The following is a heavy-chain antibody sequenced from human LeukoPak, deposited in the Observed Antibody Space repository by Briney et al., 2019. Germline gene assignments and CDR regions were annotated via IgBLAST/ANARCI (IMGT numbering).Heavy chain of an antibody. CDR3: ARERGDDYGDYVAFDI. Sequence: GGSLRLSCAASGFTFSSYAMHWVRQAPGKGLEWVAVISYDGSNKYYADSVKGRFTISRDNSKNTLYLQMNSLRAEDTAVYYCARERGDDYGDYVAFDIWGQGTMVTVSS. D-gene: IGHD4-17*01. J-gene: IGHJ3*02. CDR1: GFTFSSYA. CDR2: ISYDGSNK. V-gene: IGHV3-30-3*01.